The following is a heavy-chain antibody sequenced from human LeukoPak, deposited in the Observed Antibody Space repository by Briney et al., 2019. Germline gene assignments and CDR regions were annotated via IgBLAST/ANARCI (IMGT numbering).Heavy chain of an antibody. CDR3: ASPNSMAGTHYFHY. V-gene: IGHV3-23*01. CDR1: GFTFSSYA. D-gene: IGHD6-19*01. Sequence: GGSLRLSCAASGFTFSSYAMSWVRQAPGKGLEWVSAISGSGGSTYYADSVKGRFTISRDNSKSTLYLQMDSLRAEDTAVYYCASPNSMAGTHYFHYWGQGTLVTVSS. J-gene: IGHJ4*02. CDR2: ISGSGGST.